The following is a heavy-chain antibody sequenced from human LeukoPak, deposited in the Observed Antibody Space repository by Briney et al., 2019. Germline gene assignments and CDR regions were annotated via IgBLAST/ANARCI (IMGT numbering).Heavy chain of an antibody. Sequence: SETLSLTCTVSGGSISSSSYYWGWIRQPPGKGLEWIGSIYYSGNTYYNPSLKSRVTISVDTSKNQFSLKLSSVTAADTAVYYCAILKYSSSPDYWGQGTLVTVSS. D-gene: IGHD6-6*01. V-gene: IGHV4-39*01. CDR3: AILKYSSSPDY. CDR2: IYYSGNT. CDR1: GGSISSSSYY. J-gene: IGHJ4*02.